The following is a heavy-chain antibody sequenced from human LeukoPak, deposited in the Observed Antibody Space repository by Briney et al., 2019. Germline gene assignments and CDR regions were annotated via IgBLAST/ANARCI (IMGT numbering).Heavy chain of an antibody. CDR2: IRSKPNNYAT. D-gene: IGHD1-26*01. V-gene: IGHV3-73*01. J-gene: IGHJ4*02. CDR1: GFTFSGSS. Sequence: TGGSLRLSCAASGFTFSGSSMHWVRQASGKGLEWVGRIRSKPNNYATAYAASVKGRFTISRDDSKSTAYLQMNSLKTEDTAVYYCAVGSYRPGVYWGQGTLVTVSS. CDR3: AVGSYRPGVY.